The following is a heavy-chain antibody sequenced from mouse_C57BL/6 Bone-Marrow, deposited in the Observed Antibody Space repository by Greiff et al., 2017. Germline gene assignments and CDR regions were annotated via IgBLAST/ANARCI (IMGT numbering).Heavy chain of an antibody. CDR2: IWSDGST. J-gene: IGHJ4*01. CDR3: ARQIYYGNYVPYAMDY. CDR1: GFSLTSYG. V-gene: IGHV2-6-1*01. Sequence: QVQLKESGPGLVAPSQSLSITCTVSGFSLTSYGVHWVRQPPGKGLEWLVVIWSDGSTTYNSALKSRLSISKDNSKSQVFLKMNSLQTDDTAMYYCARQIYYGNYVPYAMDYWGQGTSVTVSS. D-gene: IGHD2-1*01.